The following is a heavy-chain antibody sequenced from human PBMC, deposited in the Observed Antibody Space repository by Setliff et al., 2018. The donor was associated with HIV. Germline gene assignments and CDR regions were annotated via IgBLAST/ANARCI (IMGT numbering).Heavy chain of an antibody. CDR3: ATGKLAAGGAFVI. CDR1: GGSISSGNYY. Sequence: LTCTVSGGSISSGNYYWTWIRQHPGKGLEWIGYIYHSGSTYYNPSLKSRVTISVDTSKNQFSLELNSVTAADTAVFYCATGKLAAGGAFVIWGQGTMVTVSS. J-gene: IGHJ3*02. D-gene: IGHD6-13*01. CDR2: IYHSGST. V-gene: IGHV4-31*02.